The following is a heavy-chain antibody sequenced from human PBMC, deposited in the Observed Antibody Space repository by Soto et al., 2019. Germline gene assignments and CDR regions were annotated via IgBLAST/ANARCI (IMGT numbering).Heavy chain of an antibody. V-gene: IGHV4-31*03. CDR1: GGSISSGGYY. J-gene: IGHJ5*02. CDR3: ARVMEAIVAVVAAHGPWFDP. D-gene: IGHD2-15*01. Sequence: SETLSLTCTVSGGSISSGGYYWSWIRQHPGKGLEWIGYIYNSGSTHYNPSLKSRVNISVDTSKNQFSLKLSSVTAADTAVYYCARVMEAIVAVVAAHGPWFDPWGQGTLVTVSS. CDR2: IYNSGST.